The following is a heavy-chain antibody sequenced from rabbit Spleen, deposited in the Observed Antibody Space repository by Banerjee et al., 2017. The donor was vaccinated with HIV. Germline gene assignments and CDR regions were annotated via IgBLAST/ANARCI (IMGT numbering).Heavy chain of an antibody. CDR2: IYAGSGYT. V-gene: IGHV1S40*01. D-gene: IGHD6-1*01. CDR1: GFSFSSGYW. CDR3: ARSGANAAAYEFNL. Sequence: QSLEESGGDLVKPGASLTLTCTASGFSFSSGYWVCWVRQAPGKGLEWIGCIYAGSGYTYYATWAKGRFTISKTSSTTVTLQMTGLTAADTATYFCARSGANAAAYEFNLWGQGTLVTVS. J-gene: IGHJ4*01.